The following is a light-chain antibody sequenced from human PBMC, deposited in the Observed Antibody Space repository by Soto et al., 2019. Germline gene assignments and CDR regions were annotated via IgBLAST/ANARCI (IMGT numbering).Light chain of an antibody. J-gene: IGKJ1*01. CDR3: QQYGRTSWT. CDR1: QSVSTNF. Sequence: EIVLTQSPGTLPLSPGEGATLSCRASQSVSTNFFAWYQQKPGQAPRLLIYGASTRATGIPDRFSGSGSGKDFTLTISRLEPEDFAVYYCQQYGRTSWTFGQGTKVDIK. V-gene: IGKV3-20*01. CDR2: GAS.